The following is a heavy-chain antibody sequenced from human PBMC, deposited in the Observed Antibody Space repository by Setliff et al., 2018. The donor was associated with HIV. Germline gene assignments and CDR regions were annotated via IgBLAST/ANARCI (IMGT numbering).Heavy chain of an antibody. V-gene: IGHV4-39*01. CDR1: GASVATSDHY. CDR3: ARQNIAARSLDF. J-gene: IGHJ4*02. CDR2: IYFGGSV. Sequence: PSETLSLTCAISGASVATSDHYWVWIRQPPGKGLEWIGSIYFGGSVFYEPSLKSRVATSVDTSKNQFSLKLTSMTAADSAVYYCARQNIAARSLDFWGRGTLVTVSS. D-gene: IGHD6-6*01.